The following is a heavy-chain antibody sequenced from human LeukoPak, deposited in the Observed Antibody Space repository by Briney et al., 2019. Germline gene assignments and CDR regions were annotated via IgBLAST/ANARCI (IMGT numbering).Heavy chain of an antibody. Sequence: AETLSLTCTVSGXSISNTYYYWGWIRQSPGKGLEWTGSVHYTRSTYHNPSRKSRVTLSLDTAKNQFSLKLTSVTAADTAVYYCARQMLWFRGLGVWGQGTTVSVPS. CDR1: GXSISNTYYY. CDR3: ARQMLWFRGLGV. V-gene: IGHV4-39*01. D-gene: IGHD5-18*01. J-gene: IGHJ6*02. CDR2: VHYTRST.